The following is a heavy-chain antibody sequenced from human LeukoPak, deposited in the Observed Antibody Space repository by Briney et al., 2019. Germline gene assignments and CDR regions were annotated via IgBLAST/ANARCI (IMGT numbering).Heavy chain of an antibody. CDR2: INSDGSST. D-gene: IGHD3-16*02. CDR1: GFTFRSYW. CDR3: AIEIVDGFDY. Sequence: PGGSLRLSXAASGFTFRSYWMHWVRQAPGKGLVWVSRINSDGSSTSYADSVKGRFTISRDNAKNTLYLQMNSLRAEDTAVYYCAIEIVDGFDYWGQGTLVTVSS. J-gene: IGHJ4*02. V-gene: IGHV3-74*01.